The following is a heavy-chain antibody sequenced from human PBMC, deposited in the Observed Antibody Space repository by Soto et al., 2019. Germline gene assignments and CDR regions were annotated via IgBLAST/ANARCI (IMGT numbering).Heavy chain of an antibody. CDR1: GGSFSNYY. D-gene: IGHD3-22*01. CDR2: INPSGSP. V-gene: IGHV4-34*01. Sequence: QVQLQQWGAGLLKPSETLSLTCAVYGGSFSNYYWSWIRQPPGKGLEWIGEINPSGSPNYSPSLKSRVTISVDTSKEQFSLKLSSVTAADTAVYYCAIKYSSGYYYRDYWGQGTLVTVSS. J-gene: IGHJ4*02. CDR3: AIKYSSGYYYRDY.